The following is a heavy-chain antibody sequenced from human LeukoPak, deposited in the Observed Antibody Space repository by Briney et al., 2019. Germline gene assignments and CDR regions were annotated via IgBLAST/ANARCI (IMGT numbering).Heavy chain of an antibody. D-gene: IGHD3-10*01. J-gene: IGHJ4*02. CDR2: ISYDGSNK. CDR3: ARAAVYMVRGVITPLHSDC. V-gene: IGHV3-30*04. Sequence: PGRSLRLSCAASGFTFSSYAMHWVRQAPGKGLEWVAVISYDGSNKYYADSVKGRFTIYRDNSKNTLYLQMNSLRAADTAVYYCARAAVYMVRGVITPLHSDCWGQGTLVTVSS. CDR1: GFTFSSYA.